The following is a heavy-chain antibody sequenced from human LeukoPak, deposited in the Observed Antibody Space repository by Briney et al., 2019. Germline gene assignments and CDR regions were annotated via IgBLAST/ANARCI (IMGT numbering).Heavy chain of an antibody. J-gene: IGHJ4*02. Sequence: SETLSLTCTVSGGSISSSSYYWGWIRQPPGKGLEWIESIYYSGSTYYNPSLKSRVTISVDTSKNQFSLKLSSVTAADTAVYYCARDDWYSSGCPDYWGQGTLVTVSS. CDR2: IYYSGST. V-gene: IGHV4-39*07. D-gene: IGHD6-19*01. CDR3: ARDDWYSSGCPDY. CDR1: GGSISSSSYY.